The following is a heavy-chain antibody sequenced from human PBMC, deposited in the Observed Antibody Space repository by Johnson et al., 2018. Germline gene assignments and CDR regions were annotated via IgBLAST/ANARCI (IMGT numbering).Heavy chain of an antibody. V-gene: IGHV1-69*12. CDR3: ARDTYYYDSSGYYIGCDAFDI. Sequence: QVQLVQSGAEVKKPGSAVKVSCKASGGTFSSYALSWVRQAPGQGLEWMGGIIPIFGTTNYAQKFQGRVTITADESTSTAYMERSSLRSEDTAVYYCARDTYYYDSSGYYIGCDAFDIWGQGTMVTVSS. CDR1: GGTFSSYA. CDR2: IIPIFGTT. J-gene: IGHJ3*02. D-gene: IGHD3-22*01.